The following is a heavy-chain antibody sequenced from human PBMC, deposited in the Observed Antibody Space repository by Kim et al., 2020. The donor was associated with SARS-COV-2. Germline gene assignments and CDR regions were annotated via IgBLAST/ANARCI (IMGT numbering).Heavy chain of an antibody. CDR2: LLNSGRP. CDR1: GGSISYYY. CDR3: AGEGFMDGGYITQPYAMDV. Sequence: SETLSLTCTISGGSISYYYWSWIRQPPGKGLEWIGYLLNSGRPTYNPSLKSRLTMSVYTSKNQFSLKLSSVTAADPAVSYFAGEGFMDGGYITQPYAMDV. J-gene: IGHJ6*01. D-gene: IGHD1-26*01. V-gene: IGHV4-59*01.